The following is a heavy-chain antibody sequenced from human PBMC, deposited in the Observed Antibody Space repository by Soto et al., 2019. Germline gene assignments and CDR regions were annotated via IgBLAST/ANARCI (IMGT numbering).Heavy chain of an antibody. D-gene: IGHD4-17*01. V-gene: IGHV1-46*03. Sequence: QVQLVQSGAEVKKPGASVKVSCKASGYTFTSYYMHWVRQAPGQGLEWMGIINPSGGSTSYAQKYQCTDTXXRXTXXSTDCMELSRLRSEDTAVYYCAREHYGDYGGAMDVWGQGTTVTVSS. CDR2: INPSGGST. CDR1: GYTFTSYY. CDR3: AREHYGDYGGAMDV. J-gene: IGHJ6*02.